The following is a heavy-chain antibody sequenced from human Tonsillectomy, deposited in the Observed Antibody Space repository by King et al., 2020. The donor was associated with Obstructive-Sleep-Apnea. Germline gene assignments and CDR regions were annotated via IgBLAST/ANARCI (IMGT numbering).Heavy chain of an antibody. D-gene: IGHD3-16*02. J-gene: IGHJ4*02. CDR3: ARYWGSYLKSHFDY. V-gene: IGHV3-21*01. Sequence: VQLVESGGGLVKPGGSLRLSCAASGFTFSSYSMNWVRQAPGKGLEWVSSISSSSSYIYYADSVKGRFTISGDNAKNSLYLQMNSLRAEDTAVYYCARYWGSYLKSHFDYWGQGTLVTVSS. CDR1: GFTFSSYS. CDR2: ISSSSSYI.